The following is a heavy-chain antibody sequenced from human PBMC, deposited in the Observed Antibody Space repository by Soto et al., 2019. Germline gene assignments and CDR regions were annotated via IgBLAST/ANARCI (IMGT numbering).Heavy chain of an antibody. CDR1: GGSISSSSYY. CDR3: ARPSGDYDRSNYYGMDG. D-gene: IGHD4-17*01. Sequence: PSETLSLTCTVSGGSISSSSYYWGWIRQPPGKGLEWIGSIYYSGSTFYNPSLKSRVTISVDRSKNQFSLKLSSVTAAYTAVYYCARPSGDYDRSNYYGMDGWGQGTTVS. CDR2: IYYSGST. V-gene: IGHV4-39*01. J-gene: IGHJ6*02.